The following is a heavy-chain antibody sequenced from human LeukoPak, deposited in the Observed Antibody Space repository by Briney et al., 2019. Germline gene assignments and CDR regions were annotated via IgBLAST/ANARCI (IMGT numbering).Heavy chain of an antibody. J-gene: IGHJ4*02. CDR2: INPNSGGT. D-gene: IGHD6-19*01. V-gene: IGHV1-2*02. CDR3: ARAGVYSSGWYSFDY. CDR1: GYTFTGYY. Sequence: GASVRVSCKASGYTFTGYYMHWVRQAPGQGLEWMGWINPNSGGTNYAQKFQGGVTMTRDTSISTAYMELSRLRSDDTAVYYCARAGVYSSGWYSFDYWGQGTLVTVSS.